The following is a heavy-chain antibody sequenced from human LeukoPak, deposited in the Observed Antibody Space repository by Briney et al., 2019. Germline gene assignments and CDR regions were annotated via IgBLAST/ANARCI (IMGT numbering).Heavy chain of an antibody. D-gene: IGHD6-13*01. V-gene: IGHV3-66*01. J-gene: IGHJ5*02. CDR3: ASLRSSSWYVGNWFDP. CDR2: IYSGGST. Sequence: PGGSLRLSCAASGFTFSSYEMNWVRQAPGKGLEWVSVIYSGGSTYYADSVKGRFTISRDNSKNTLYLQMNSLRAEDTAVYYCASLRSSSWYVGNWFDPWGQGTLVTVSS. CDR1: GFTFSSYE.